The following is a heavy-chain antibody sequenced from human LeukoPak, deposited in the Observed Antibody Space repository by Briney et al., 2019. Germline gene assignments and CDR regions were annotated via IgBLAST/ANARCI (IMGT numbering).Heavy chain of an antibody. J-gene: IGHJ4*02. Sequence: GGSLRLSCAASGLTSRSYVMSWVRQAPGKGLEWVSTVSGSGSSTYYADSVKGRFTISRDSSKNTLYLQMNSLRAEDTAIYYCAKRGYYDSGALRAPFEYWGQGTLVTVSS. D-gene: IGHD3-22*01. CDR3: AKRGYYDSGALRAPFEY. CDR2: VSGSGSST. V-gene: IGHV3-23*01. CDR1: GLTSRSYV.